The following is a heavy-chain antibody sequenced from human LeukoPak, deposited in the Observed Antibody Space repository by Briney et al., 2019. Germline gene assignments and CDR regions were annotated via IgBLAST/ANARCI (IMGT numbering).Heavy chain of an antibody. CDR2: ISSNGRTT. CDR1: GFTFSSFE. D-gene: IGHD5-24*01. J-gene: IGHJ4*02. CDR3: ARGYRAGYNYDY. Sequence: GGSLRLSCAASGFTFSSFEMHWVRQAPGKGLEWVSYISSNGRTTFYADPVKGRFTISRDNAKNSLYLQMNSQRAEDTAVYYCARGYRAGYNYDYWGQGTLVTVSS. V-gene: IGHV3-48*03.